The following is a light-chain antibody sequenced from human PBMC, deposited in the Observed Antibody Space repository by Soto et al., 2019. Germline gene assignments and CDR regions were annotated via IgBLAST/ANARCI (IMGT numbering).Light chain of an antibody. Sequence: EIVLTQSPATLSLSPGERATLSCRASQSVRSYLAWYQQKPGQAPRLLIYEASNRATVIPARFSGSGSGTDFTLTISSLEPEDFAVYYCQQRSNWPLTFGGGTKVEIK. J-gene: IGKJ4*01. CDR1: QSVRSY. V-gene: IGKV3-11*01. CDR3: QQRSNWPLT. CDR2: EAS.